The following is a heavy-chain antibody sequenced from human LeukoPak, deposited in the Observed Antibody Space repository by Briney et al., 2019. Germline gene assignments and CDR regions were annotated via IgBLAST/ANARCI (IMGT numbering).Heavy chain of an antibody. Sequence: GGSLRLSCAASGFTFSNYSMNWVRQAPGKGLEWVSSISSRSSYIYYVDSVKGRFTMSRDNAKNSLYLQMNSLIAEDTAVYYCAELGITMIGGVWGKGTTVTISS. J-gene: IGHJ6*04. CDR2: ISSRSSYI. CDR1: GFTFSNYS. CDR3: AELGITMIGGV. V-gene: IGHV3-21*01. D-gene: IGHD3-10*02.